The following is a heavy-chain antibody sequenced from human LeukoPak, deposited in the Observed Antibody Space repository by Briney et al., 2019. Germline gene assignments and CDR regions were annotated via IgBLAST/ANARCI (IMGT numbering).Heavy chain of an antibody. V-gene: IGHV3-21*01. CDR3: ARDYLDILTGNIDY. CDR1: GFTFSSYS. D-gene: IGHD3-9*01. CDR2: ISSSSSYI. J-gene: IGHJ4*02. Sequence: GGSLRLSCAASGFTFSSYSMNWVRQAPGKGLEWVSSISSSSSYIYYADSVKGRFTISRDNAKNSLYLQMNSLRAEDTAVYYCARDYLDILTGNIDYWGQGTLVTVSS.